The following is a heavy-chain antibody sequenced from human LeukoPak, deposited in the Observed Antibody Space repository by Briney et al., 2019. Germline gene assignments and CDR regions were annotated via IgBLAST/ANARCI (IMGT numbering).Heavy chain of an antibody. CDR2: IYYSGST. CDR1: GGSIRSSSYY. J-gene: IGHJ4*02. Sequence: PSETLSLTCTVSGGSIRSSSYYWGWIRQPPGTGLEWIGSIYYSGSTYYNPSLASRVTISIDSSKNQFSLKLSSVTAADTAIYFCARSETIWYYFDHWGQGRLVTVSS. CDR3: ARSETIWYYFDH. V-gene: IGHV4-39*07. D-gene: IGHD1-7*01.